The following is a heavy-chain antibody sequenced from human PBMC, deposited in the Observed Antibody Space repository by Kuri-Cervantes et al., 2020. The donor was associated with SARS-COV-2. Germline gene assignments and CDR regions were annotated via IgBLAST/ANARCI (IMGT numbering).Heavy chain of an antibody. D-gene: IGHD4-17*01. CDR3: VREGGGEVTVTVYWFDP. J-gene: IGHJ5*02. CDR2: MNHNSGNS. CDR1: GYTFTRYD. V-gene: IGHV1-8*01. Sequence: ASVKVSCKASGYTFTRYDINWLRQATGQGMEWVGWMNHNSGNSGNAQKFQGRVTMTRNTSISTAYLELSSLRSEDTAVYYCVREGGGEVTVTVYWFDPWGQGTLVTVSS.